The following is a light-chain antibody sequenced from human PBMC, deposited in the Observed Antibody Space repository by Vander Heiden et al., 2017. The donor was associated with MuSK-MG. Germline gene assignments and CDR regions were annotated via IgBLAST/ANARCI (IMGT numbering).Light chain of an antibody. CDR1: QSISIA. J-gene: IGKJ1*01. CDR3: QQSFSTPRV. CDR2: SAS. V-gene: IGKV1-39*01. Sequence: DIQMTQSPTSLSASVGDRVTITCRASQSISIALSWYQQKPGKAPSLLIYSASRLQSGVPSRFAGSGSGTDFTLTISSLQPDDFATYYCQQSFSTPRVFGQGTKVEIK.